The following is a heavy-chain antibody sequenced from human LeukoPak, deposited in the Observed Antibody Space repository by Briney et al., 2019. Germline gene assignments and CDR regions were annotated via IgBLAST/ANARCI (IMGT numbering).Heavy chain of an antibody. CDR1: VYIFTTYS. CDR2: INPKGDIT. J-gene: IGHJ5*02. Sequence: ASVKVSCKTSVYIFTTYSIHWVRQAPGQGLEWMGSINPKGDITTYAQRFQGRVSMTSHSSTATVYMELSGLSSEDTAIYYCARKWSSRDWFDPWGQGTLLTVSS. V-gene: IGHV1-46*01. CDR3: ARKWSSRDWFDP. D-gene: IGHD2-8*01.